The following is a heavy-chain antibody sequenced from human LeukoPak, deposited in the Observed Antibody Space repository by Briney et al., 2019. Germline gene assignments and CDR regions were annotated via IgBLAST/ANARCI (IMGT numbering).Heavy chain of an antibody. V-gene: IGHV3-21*01. CDR2: ISSSSSYI. Sequence: PGGSLRLSCAASGFNFSSYSMNWVRQAPGKGLEWVSSISSSSSYIYYADSVKGRFTISRDNAKNSLYLQMNSLRAEDTAVYYCARVGSSSSGGETYCDYWGQGTLVTVSS. J-gene: IGHJ4*02. D-gene: IGHD6-6*01. CDR1: GFNFSSYS. CDR3: ARVGSSSSGGETYCDY.